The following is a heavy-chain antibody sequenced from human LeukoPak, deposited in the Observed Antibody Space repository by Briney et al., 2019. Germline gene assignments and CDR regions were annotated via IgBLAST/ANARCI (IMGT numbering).Heavy chain of an antibody. J-gene: IGHJ6*04. CDR2: NYYSGST. V-gene: IGHV4-59*01. CDR3: AREVAVAGKRGAFYYYYGMDV. CDR1: GGSIRSYY. Sequence: SETLSLTCTVSGGSIRSYYWSWIRQPPGKGLVWIGYNYYSGSTNYNPSLKTRVTISVDTSKNQFSLKLSSVTAADTAVYYCAREVAVAGKRGAFYYYYGMDVWGKGTTVTVSS. D-gene: IGHD6-19*01.